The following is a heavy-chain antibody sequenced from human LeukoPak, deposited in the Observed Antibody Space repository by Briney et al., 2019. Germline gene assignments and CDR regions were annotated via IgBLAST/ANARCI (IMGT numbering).Heavy chain of an antibody. D-gene: IGHD7-27*01. CDR2: INHSGST. CDR3: AREPNWGFDAFDI. Sequence: SETLSLTCAVYGGSFSGYYWSWIRQPPGKGLEWIGEINHSGSTNYNPSLKSRVTIPVDTSKNQFSLKLSSVTAADTAVYYCAREPNWGFDAFDIWGQGTMVTVSS. CDR1: GGSFSGYY. J-gene: IGHJ3*02. V-gene: IGHV4-34*01.